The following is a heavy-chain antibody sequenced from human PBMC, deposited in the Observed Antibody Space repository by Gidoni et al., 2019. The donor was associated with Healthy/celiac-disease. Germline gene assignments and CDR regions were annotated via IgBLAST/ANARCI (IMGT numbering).Heavy chain of an antibody. CDR3: ARGRPGSSNYYYYGMDV. D-gene: IGHD6-6*01. Sequence: QVQLVQSGAEVKKPGSSVKVSCKASGGTFSSYTISWVRQAPGQGLEWMGRIIPILGMANYAQKFQGRVTITADKSTSTAYMELSSLRSEDTAVYYCARGRPGSSNYYYYGMDVWGQGTTVTVSS. CDR1: GGTFSSYT. V-gene: IGHV1-69*02. J-gene: IGHJ6*02. CDR2: IIPILGMA.